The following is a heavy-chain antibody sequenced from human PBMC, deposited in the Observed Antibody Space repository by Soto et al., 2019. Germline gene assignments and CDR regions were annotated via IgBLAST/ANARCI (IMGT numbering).Heavy chain of an antibody. D-gene: IGHD1-26*01. Sequence: SVKVSCKASGGTFSSYAISWVRQAPGQGLEWMGGIIPIFGTANYAQKFQGRVTITADESTSTAYMELSSLRSEDTAVYYCARDSIIGGATWSFDYWGQGTLVTVSS. CDR1: GGTFSSYA. CDR3: ARDSIIGGATWSFDY. J-gene: IGHJ4*02. CDR2: IIPIFGTA. V-gene: IGHV1-69*13.